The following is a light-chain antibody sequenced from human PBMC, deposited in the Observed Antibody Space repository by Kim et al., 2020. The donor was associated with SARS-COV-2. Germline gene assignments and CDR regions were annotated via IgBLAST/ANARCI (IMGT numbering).Light chain of an antibody. CDR3: SSRDSSGKQLV. V-gene: IGLV3-19*01. J-gene: IGLJ3*02. Sequence: SSELTQDPAVSVDLGQTVRSTCQGDSLRIYSASWFQQKPGQAPILVIYGKTSRPSGIPHRFSGSSSGNTASLTITGAQAEDEADYYCSSRDSSGKQLVFGGAPKLTVL. CDR2: GKT. CDR1: SLRIYS.